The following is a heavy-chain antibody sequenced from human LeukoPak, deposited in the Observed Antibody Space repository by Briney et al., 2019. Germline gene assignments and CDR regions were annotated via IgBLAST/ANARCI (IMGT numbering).Heavy chain of an antibody. V-gene: IGHV3-15*01. CDR3: ATDPGEWEPI. D-gene: IGHD1-26*01. J-gene: IGHJ3*02. CDR1: GFTFSIYW. Sequence: GGSLRLSCAASGFTFSIYWMSWFRQAPGKGLEWVGRIKSKTDGGTSDYAAPVQGRFTISRDDSKNTLYLQMNSLKIEDTAVYYCATDPGEWEPIWGQGTMVTVSS. CDR2: IKSKTDGGTS.